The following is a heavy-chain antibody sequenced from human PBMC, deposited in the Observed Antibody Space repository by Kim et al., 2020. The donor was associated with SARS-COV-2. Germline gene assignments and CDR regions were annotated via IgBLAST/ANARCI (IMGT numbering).Heavy chain of an antibody. CDR2: T. Sequence: TYTVDTLKGRFTISRDNSKRTLYLQNDSLRAEDTGVYYCARATYLGFVLWGRGTLVTVSS. CDR3: ARATYLGFVL. J-gene: IGHJ2*01. D-gene: IGHD2-21*01. V-gene: IGHV3-33*01.